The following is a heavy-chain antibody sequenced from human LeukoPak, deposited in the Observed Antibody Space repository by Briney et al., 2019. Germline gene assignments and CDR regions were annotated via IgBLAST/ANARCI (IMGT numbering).Heavy chain of an antibody. V-gene: IGHV3-30*04. CDR3: EGEELAS. CDR1: GFTFGDYA. CDR2: ISFHGTDS. Sequence: GGSLRLSCTASGFTFGDYAMSWFRQAPGKGLEWVAVISFHGTDSFYADSVKGRFTISRDNSKNTLYLQMSSLRADDTAVYYCEGEELASWGQGTLVTVSS. D-gene: IGHD1-26*01. J-gene: IGHJ5*02.